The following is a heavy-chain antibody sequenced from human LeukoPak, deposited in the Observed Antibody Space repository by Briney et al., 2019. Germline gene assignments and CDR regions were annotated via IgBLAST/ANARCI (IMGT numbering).Heavy chain of an antibody. V-gene: IGHV4-34*01. Sequence: SETLSLTCAVYGGSFSGYYWSWIRQPPGKGLEWIGEINNSGSTNYNPSLKSRVTISVDTSKNQFSLKLSSVTAADTAVYYCARVRAYCGGDCYPSPIDYWGQGTLVTVSS. D-gene: IGHD2-21*02. CDR1: GGSFSGYY. CDR2: INNSGST. CDR3: ARVRAYCGGDCYPSPIDY. J-gene: IGHJ4*02.